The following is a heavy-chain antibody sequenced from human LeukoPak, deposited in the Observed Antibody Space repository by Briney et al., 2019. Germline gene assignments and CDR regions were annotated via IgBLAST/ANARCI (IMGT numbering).Heavy chain of an antibody. J-gene: IGHJ5*02. CDR1: GASISSGTYS. CDR2: IYHTGST. V-gene: IGHV4-30-2*01. Sequence: SETLSLTCTVSGASISSGTYSWSWIRQPPGEGLEWIGYIYHTGSTYYNPSLKSRVTISVDRSKNQFSLNLNSVTAADTALYYCARGDGPGSGRWFDPWGQGTLITVSS. CDR3: ARGDGPGSGRWFDP. D-gene: IGHD3-10*01.